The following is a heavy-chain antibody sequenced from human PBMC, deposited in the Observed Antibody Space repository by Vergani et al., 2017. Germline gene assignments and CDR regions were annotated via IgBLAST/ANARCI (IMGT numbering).Heavy chain of an antibody. Sequence: QVQLVESGGGVVQPGRSLRLSCAASGFTFNQYGMHWVRQAPGTGLEWVAVTGYDGNNKQYADSVKGRFTISRDNSKSTMYLQMNSLRDEDTGVYYCARDLRLLYNRFDPWGQGTLVTVSS. J-gene: IGHJ5*02. CDR3: ARDLRLLYNRFDP. D-gene: IGHD1-14*01. V-gene: IGHV3-33*01. CDR2: TGYDGNNK. CDR1: GFTFNQYG.